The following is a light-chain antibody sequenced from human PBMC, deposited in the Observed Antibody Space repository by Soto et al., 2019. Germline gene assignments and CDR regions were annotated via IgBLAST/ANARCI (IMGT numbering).Light chain of an antibody. CDR3: QQYNSYSPYT. Sequence: DIQMTQSPSTLSASVGDRVTITCRASRSISSGLAWYQQKPGKAPKLLIFDASSLEGGVPSRFSGSGSGTEFTLTISSLQPDDFATYYCQQYNSYSPYTFGQGTKLEI. CDR2: DAS. CDR1: RSISSG. V-gene: IGKV1-5*01. J-gene: IGKJ2*01.